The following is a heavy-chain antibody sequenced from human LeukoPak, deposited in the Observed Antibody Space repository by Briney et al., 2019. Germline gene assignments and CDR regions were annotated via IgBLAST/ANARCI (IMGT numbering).Heavy chain of an antibody. CDR1: GFTFSSYW. Sequence: GGSLRLSCAASGFTFSSYWMSWVRQAPGKGLEWVANIKQDGSEKYYVDSVKGRFTISRDNAKKTVYLQMSSLRAEDTAVYYCARDWSIPSLTGYYIDVWGNGTTVTVSS. D-gene: IGHD3-9*01. J-gene: IGHJ6*03. CDR2: IKQDGSEK. V-gene: IGHV3-7*01. CDR3: ARDWSIPSLTGYYIDV.